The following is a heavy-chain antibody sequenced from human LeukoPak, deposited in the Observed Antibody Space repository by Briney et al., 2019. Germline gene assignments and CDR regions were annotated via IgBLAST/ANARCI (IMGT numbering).Heavy chain of an antibody. CDR2: IIPIFGTA. D-gene: IGHD3-22*01. CDR1: GGTFSSYA. Sequence: ASVKVSCKDSGGTFSSYAISWVRQAPGQGLEWMGGIIPIFGTANYAQKFQGRVTITADESTSTAYMELSSLRSEDTAVYYCARESPTDTNYYDSSGYFDYWGQGTLVTVSS. CDR3: ARESPTDTNYYDSSGYFDY. J-gene: IGHJ4*02. V-gene: IGHV1-69*13.